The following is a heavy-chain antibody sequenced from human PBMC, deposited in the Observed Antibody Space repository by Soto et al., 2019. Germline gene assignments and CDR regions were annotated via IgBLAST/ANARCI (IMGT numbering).Heavy chain of an antibody. CDR2: VYYTVST. J-gene: IGHJ6*02. V-gene: IGHV4-59*01. CDR1: YF. Sequence: YFWNWLRQPAGKGLEWIGYVYYTVSTNYNPSLEGRATISVDSSKNQVSLNLRSVTAADSATYYCARVITYHYGMDFWGQGFTVIGFS. D-gene: IGHD3-16*01. CDR3: ARVITYHYGMDF.